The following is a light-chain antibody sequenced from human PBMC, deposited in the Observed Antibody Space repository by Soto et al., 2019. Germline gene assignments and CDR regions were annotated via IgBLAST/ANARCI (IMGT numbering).Light chain of an antibody. CDR1: QSISSY. Sequence: DIQMTQSPSSLSASVGDRVTITCRASQSISSYLNWYQHKTGKAPKVLIYGTSSLQSGVPSRFSGSGSGTDFTLTISSLQPEDFATYYCQQSYSVPWTFDQGTKV. V-gene: IGKV1-39*01. CDR3: QQSYSVPWT. J-gene: IGKJ1*01. CDR2: GTS.